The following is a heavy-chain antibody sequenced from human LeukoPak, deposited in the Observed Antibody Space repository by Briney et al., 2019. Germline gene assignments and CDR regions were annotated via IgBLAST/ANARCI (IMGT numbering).Heavy chain of an antibody. D-gene: IGHD5-12*01. J-gene: IGHJ4*02. Sequence: GGSLRLSCAASGVTLSSYGMHCVRQAPGKGLEWVALISSDGNDKLYGDSVKGRFTISRDDSKSTLYLQMNSLRAEDTAVYYCTTKVIRGNSGDDYDDWGQGTLVTVSS. CDR3: TTKVIRGNSGDDYDD. CDR1: GVTLSSYG. V-gene: IGHV3-30*03. CDR2: ISSDGNDK.